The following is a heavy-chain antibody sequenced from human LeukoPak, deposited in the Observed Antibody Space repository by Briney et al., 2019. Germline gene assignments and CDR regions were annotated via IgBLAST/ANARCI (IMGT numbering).Heavy chain of an antibody. CDR2: ITQGGTDK. Sequence: GSLRLSCPASGFPLSDHWMTWVRQAPGRGLEWVATITQGGTDKFYVDSVKGRFTISGDNAKNSLYLQMNSLRAEDTAVYYCARDLFELWGQGTLVSVSS. CDR3: ARDLFEL. D-gene: IGHD1-26*01. CDR1: GFPLSDHW. J-gene: IGHJ4*02. V-gene: IGHV3-7*01.